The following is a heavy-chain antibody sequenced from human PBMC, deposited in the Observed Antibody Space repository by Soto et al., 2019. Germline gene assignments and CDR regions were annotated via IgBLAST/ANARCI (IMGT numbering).Heavy chain of an antibody. CDR2: INHSGST. V-gene: IGHV4-34*01. D-gene: IGHD3-10*01. J-gene: IGHJ6*02. CDR3: ARGRITMVRGVIISSNYYYYYGMDV. Sequence: SETLSLTCAVYGGSFSGYYWSWIRQPPGKGLEWIGEINHSGSTNYNPSLKSRVTISVDTSKNQFSLKLSSVTAADTAVYYCARGRITMVRGVIISSNYYYYYGMDVWGQGTTVTVSS. CDR1: GGSFSGYY.